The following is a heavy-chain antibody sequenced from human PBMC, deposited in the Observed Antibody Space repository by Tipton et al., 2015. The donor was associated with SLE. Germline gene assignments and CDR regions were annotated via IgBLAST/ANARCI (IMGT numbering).Heavy chain of an antibody. CDR2: IHDSGSI. Sequence: TLSLTCAVYGGSSSGYYWSWIRQSPGKALEWIGDIHDSGSINYNPSLKSRVSISVDTSKNQISLKLNSVTAADTAVYYCARGRVDYIRGTYRPSSFDYWGQGTQVTVSS. CDR3: ARGRVDYIRGTYRPSSFDY. J-gene: IGHJ4*02. CDR1: GGSSSGYY. V-gene: IGHV4-34*01. D-gene: IGHD3-16*02.